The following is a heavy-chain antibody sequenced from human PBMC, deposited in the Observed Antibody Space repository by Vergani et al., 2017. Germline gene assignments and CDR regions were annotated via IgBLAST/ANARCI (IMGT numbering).Heavy chain of an antibody. CDR2: ISSSGSYI. Sequence: QVQLVESGGGLVKPGGSLRLSCAASGFTFSDYYMSWIRQAPGKGLEWVSYISSSGSYIYYADSVKGRFTISRDNAKNSLYLQMNSLRAEDTAVYYCARVPQYCSSTSCYQDYWGQGTLVTVSS. V-gene: IGHV3-11*04. CDR3: ARVPQYCSSTSCYQDY. J-gene: IGHJ4*02. CDR1: GFTFSDYY. D-gene: IGHD2-2*01.